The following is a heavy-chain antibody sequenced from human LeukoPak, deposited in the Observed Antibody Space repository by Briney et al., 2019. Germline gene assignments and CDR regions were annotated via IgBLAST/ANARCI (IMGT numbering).Heavy chain of an antibody. CDR1: GVSIYSSSYY. D-gene: IGHD2-2*01. V-gene: IGHV4-39*02. CDR3: ARSGYCSSPSSCYNWFDP. CDR2: VYFSGTT. J-gene: IGHJ5*02. Sequence: SETLSLTCSVSGVSIYSSSYYWGWIRQPPGRGLEWIGSVYFSGTTHYNPSLKSRATMSLDTPRNYFSLELSSVTAADTAVYYCARSGYCSSPSSCYNWFDPWGQGTLVTVSS.